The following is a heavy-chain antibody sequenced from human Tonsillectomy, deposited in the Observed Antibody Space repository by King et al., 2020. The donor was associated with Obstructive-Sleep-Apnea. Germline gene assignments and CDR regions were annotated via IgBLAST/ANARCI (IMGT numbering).Heavy chain of an antibody. Sequence: VQLVESGGGVVQPGRSLRLSCAASGFTFSLFPMHWVRQAPGKGLDWGTVISYDGNNKYYADSVKGRFTISRDNSKNTRYLQMNSLRAEDTAVDYCAGDGFVSTVVTPGYFDFWGQGTLVTVSS. D-gene: IGHD4-23*01. CDR1: GFTFSLFP. V-gene: IGHV3-30*14. J-gene: IGHJ4*02. CDR2: ISYDGNNK. CDR3: AGDGFVSTVVTPGYFDF.